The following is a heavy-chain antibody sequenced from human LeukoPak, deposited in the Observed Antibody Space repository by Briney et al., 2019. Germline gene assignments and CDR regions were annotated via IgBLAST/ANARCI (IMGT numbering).Heavy chain of an antibody. J-gene: IGHJ3*02. Sequence: KTSGTLSLTCAVSGGSISSSNWWSWVRQPPGKGLEWIGEIYHSGSTNYNPSLKSRVTISVDESKNQFSLKLSSVTAADTAVYYCARRPYSSGWYGAFDIWGQGTMVTVSS. D-gene: IGHD6-19*01. CDR1: GGSISSSNW. V-gene: IGHV4-4*02. CDR3: ARRPYSSGWYGAFDI. CDR2: IYHSGST.